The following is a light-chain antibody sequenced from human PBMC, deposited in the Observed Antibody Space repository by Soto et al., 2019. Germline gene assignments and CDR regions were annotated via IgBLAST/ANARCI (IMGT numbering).Light chain of an antibody. CDR1: SSDVGGYNY. CDR2: DVS. Sequence: QSALTQPRSVSGSPGQSVTISCTGTSSDVGGYNYVSWYQQHPGKAPKLMIYDVSKLPSGVPDRFSGSKSGNTASLTISGLQVEDEAEYFCFSFTTTSTHVFGTGTKVTVL. J-gene: IGLJ1*01. V-gene: IGLV2-11*01. CDR3: FSFTTTSTHV.